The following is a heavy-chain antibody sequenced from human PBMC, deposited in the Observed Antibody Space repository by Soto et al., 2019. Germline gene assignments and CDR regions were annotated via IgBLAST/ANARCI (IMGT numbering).Heavy chain of an antibody. Sequence: ASVKVSCKASGYTFTGYYMHWVRQAPGQGLEWMGWINPNSGGTNYAQKFQGWVTMTRDTSISTAYMELSRLRSDDTAVYYCAIPKSYGGNSGGDAFDIWGQGTMVTVSS. V-gene: IGHV1-2*04. CDR3: AIPKSYGGNSGGDAFDI. D-gene: IGHD2-21*02. CDR1: GYTFTGYY. CDR2: INPNSGGT. J-gene: IGHJ3*02.